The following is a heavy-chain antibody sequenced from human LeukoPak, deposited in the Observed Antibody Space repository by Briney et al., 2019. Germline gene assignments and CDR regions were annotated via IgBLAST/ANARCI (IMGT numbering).Heavy chain of an antibody. V-gene: IGHV3-15*05. D-gene: IGHD3-3*01. CDR1: GFTFSSAW. Sequence: GGSLRLSCAASGFTFSSAWMTWVRQAPGKGLEWVGHIKNKTKGETTEYAAPVKGRFIISRDDSKNTLYLQMNSLRAEDTAVYYCARDPARYYDFWSGYNYYYYGMDVWGQGTTVTVSS. CDR2: IKNKTKGETT. CDR3: ARDPARYYDFWSGYNYYYYGMDV. J-gene: IGHJ6*02.